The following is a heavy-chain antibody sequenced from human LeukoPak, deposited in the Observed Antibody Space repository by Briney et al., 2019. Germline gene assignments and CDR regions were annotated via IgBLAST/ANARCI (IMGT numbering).Heavy chain of an antibody. CDR3: VRHISTNTGYFDS. D-gene: IGHD5-24*01. V-gene: IGHV4-39*01. J-gene: IGHJ4*02. CDR2: VYYDGTS. CDR1: GGSINSHSYY. Sequence: PSETLSLTCTVSGGSINSHSYYWGWIRQPPGKGLEWIGSVYYDGTSYSSPSLTSRAAVFVDTSRDEFSLDLSFVTAADTAVYYCVRHISTNTGYFDSCGQGTLVSVSS.